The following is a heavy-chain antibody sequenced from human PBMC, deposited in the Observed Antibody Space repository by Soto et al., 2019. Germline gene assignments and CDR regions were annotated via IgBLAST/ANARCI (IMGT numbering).Heavy chain of an antibody. D-gene: IGHD3-22*01. CDR1: GGSILDSTYY. V-gene: IGHV4-39*01. Sequence: QLLLQESGPGLVKPSETLSLTCTVSGGSILDSTYYWAWIRQSPGKGLEWIGTIFYSGGTFYTPSLKSRVTVSVETSNNQCSLTLSSVTAADTAVYYCARQASGYYYGWFDPWGQGTLVTVSS. J-gene: IGHJ5*02. CDR2: IFYSGGT. CDR3: ARQASGYYYGWFDP.